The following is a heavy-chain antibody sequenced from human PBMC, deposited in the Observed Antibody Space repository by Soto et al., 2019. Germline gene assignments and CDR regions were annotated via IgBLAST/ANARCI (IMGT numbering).Heavy chain of an antibody. D-gene: IGHD1-1*01. CDR2: FVGSTGST. Sequence: EVQLLESGGDLVQPGGSLRLSCAASGFTFSSYTMNWVRQAPGKGLEWVSTFVGSTGSTFYADSVKGRFTISRDDFKSXLYLQMNSLRAEDTAVYYCAKRHTTVATHANYFDYWGQGTLVTVSS. J-gene: IGHJ4*02. V-gene: IGHV3-23*01. CDR3: AKRHTTVATHANYFDY. CDR1: GFTFSSYT.